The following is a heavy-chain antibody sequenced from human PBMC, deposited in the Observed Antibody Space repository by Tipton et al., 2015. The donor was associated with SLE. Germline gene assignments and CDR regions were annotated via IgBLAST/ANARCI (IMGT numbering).Heavy chain of an antibody. Sequence: QSGPEVKKPGASVKVSCKASGYTFTGYYMHWVRQAPGQGLEWMGWINPNSGCTNYAQKFQGRVAMTRDTSISTADMELSRLRSDDTAVYCCAGARRIAAAGDYWGQGTLVTVSS. CDR2: INPNSGCT. V-gene: IGHV1-2*02. D-gene: IGHD6-13*01. CDR3: AGARRIAAAGDY. CDR1: GYTFTGYY. J-gene: IGHJ4*02.